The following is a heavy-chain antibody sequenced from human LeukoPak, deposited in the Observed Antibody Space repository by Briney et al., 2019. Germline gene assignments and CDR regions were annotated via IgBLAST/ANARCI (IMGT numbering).Heavy chain of an antibody. CDR3: ARAFYSNYYGMDV. Sequence: GGSLRLSCAASGFTFSSYAMSWVRQAPGKGLEWVSAISGSGGSTYYADSVKGRFTISRDNAKNSLYLQMNSLRAEDTAVYYCARAFYSNYYGMDVWGQGTTVTVSS. J-gene: IGHJ6*02. D-gene: IGHD4-11*01. CDR2: ISGSGGST. CDR1: GFTFSSYA. V-gene: IGHV3-23*01.